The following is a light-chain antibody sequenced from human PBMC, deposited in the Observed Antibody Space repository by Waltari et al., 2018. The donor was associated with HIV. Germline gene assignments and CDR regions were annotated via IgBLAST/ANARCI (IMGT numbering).Light chain of an antibody. J-gene: IGLJ3*02. Sequence: QSVLTQPSSVSGTPGQTVTISCSASGFSVGNSFVFWYQVFPGTAPKLLIYRNNQRPSGVPDRFSGSKSGTPVSLTINGLRSEDEADYFCATWDDSQSTPSWVFGGGTRVTVL. V-gene: IGLV1-47*01. CDR1: GFSVGNSF. CDR3: ATWDDSQSTPSWV. CDR2: RNN.